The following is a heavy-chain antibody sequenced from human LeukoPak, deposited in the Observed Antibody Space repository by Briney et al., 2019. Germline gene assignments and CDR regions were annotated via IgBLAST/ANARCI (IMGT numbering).Heavy chain of an antibody. CDR1: VFTFSSYS. CDR2: ISNSSSTI. V-gene: IGHV3-48*02. J-gene: IGHJ6*04. CDR3: AYYYYGLDV. Sequence: PGGSLRLSCGASVFTFSSYSMNWVREAPGKGLEWVSYISNSSSTIYYADSVKGRFTISRDNAKNSLYLQMNSLRDEDTAVYYCAYYYYGLDVWGKGTTVTVSS.